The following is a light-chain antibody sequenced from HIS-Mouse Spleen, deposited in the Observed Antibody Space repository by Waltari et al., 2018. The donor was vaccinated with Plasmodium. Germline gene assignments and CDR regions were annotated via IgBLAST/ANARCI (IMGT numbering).Light chain of an antibody. Sequence: DIQLTQSPTFLSASVGDRVTITCRASQGISSYLAWYQQKPGKAPKLLIYAASTLQSGVPSRFRGSGSGTEFTRTISSLQPEDCATDYCQQLNSYPLTFGGGTKVEIK. V-gene: IGKV1-9*01. CDR1: QGISSY. CDR3: QQLNSYPLT. J-gene: IGKJ4*01. CDR2: AAS.